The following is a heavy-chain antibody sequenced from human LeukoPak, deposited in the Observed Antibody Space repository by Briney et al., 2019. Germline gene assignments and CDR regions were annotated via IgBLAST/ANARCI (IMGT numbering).Heavy chain of an antibody. V-gene: IGHV3-23*01. J-gene: IGHJ4*02. Sequence: GGSLRLSCAASGFTFSSYAMSWVRQAPGKGLEWVSAISGSGSSTYYADSVKGRFTISRDNSKNTLYLQMNSLRAEDTAVYYCAKVRRRSGRGEGYYFDYWGQGTLVTVSS. CDR3: AKVRRRSGRGEGYYFDY. CDR1: GFTFSSYA. D-gene: IGHD3-10*01. CDR2: ISGSGSST.